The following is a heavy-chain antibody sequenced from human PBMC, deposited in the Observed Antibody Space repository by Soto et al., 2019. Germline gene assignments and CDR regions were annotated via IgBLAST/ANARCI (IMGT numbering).Heavy chain of an antibody. CDR3: ARVGQPVAVLFH. Sequence: QVQLVQSGAEVKKPGASVKVSCKASGYTFTSYAMHWVRQAPGQRLEWMGWINAGNGNTKYSQKFQGRVTITRDTSASTAYMELSSLRSEDTAVYYCARVGQPVAVLFHWGQGTLVTVSS. CDR2: INAGNGNT. CDR1: GYTFTSYA. D-gene: IGHD6-19*01. V-gene: IGHV1-3*01. J-gene: IGHJ4*02.